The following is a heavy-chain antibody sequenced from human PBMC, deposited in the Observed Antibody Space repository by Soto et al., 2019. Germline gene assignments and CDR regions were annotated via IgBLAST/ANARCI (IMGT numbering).Heavy chain of an antibody. J-gene: IGHJ4*02. CDR3: ARLVYDTRLNYMYFDF. D-gene: IGHD3-10*01. CDR1: GGSINSGGYY. V-gene: IGHV4-31*03. CDR2: IDYSGAT. Sequence: SETLSLTCTVSGGSINSGGYYWTWIRQHPEKGLEWLGIIDYSGATYYNPSLRSRLSISLDTSQNQFSLQVTSVTAADTAIYFCARLVYDTRLNYMYFDFWGQGALVTVSS.